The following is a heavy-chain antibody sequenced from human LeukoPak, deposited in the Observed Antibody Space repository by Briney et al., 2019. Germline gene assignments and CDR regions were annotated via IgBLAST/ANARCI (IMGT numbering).Heavy chain of an antibody. J-gene: IGHJ4*02. CDR1: GFTFSSYG. CDR3: AKRASYYYDSSGYSNYFDY. V-gene: IGHV3-30*18. CDR2: ISYDGSNK. D-gene: IGHD3-22*01. Sequence: GGSLRLSCAASGFTFSSYGMHWVRQAPGKGLEWVAVISYDGSNKYYADSVKGRFTISRDNSKNTLYLQMYSLRAEDTAVYYCAKRASYYYDSSGYSNYFDYWGRGTLVTVSS.